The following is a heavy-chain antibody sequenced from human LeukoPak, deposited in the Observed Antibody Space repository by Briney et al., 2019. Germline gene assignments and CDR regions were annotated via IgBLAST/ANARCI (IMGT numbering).Heavy chain of an antibody. CDR3: ARSAYGMDV. CDR2: ISSSSSYT. Sequence: GGSLRLFCEASGFTFSDYYMSWIRQAPGKGLEWVSYISSSSSYTNYADSVKGRFTISRDNAKNSLYLQMNSLRAEDTAVYYCARSAYGMDVWGQGTTVTVSS. V-gene: IGHV3-11*06. J-gene: IGHJ6*02. CDR1: GFTFSDYY.